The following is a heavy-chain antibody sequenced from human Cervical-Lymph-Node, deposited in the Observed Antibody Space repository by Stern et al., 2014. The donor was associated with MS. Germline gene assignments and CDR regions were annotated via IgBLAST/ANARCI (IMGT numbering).Heavy chain of an antibody. CDR3: AREATAHSGTFDF. J-gene: IGHJ4*02. CDR1: GGTFSSYA. D-gene: IGHD1-14*01. CDR2: IIPMYGTA. V-gene: IGHV1-69*01. Sequence: VQLVESGAEMKKPGSSVKVSCKASGGTFSSYAVNWVRQAPGQGPEWMGGIIPMYGTANYAQKFQGRLTLIADESTSTAYMELISLTSEDTAMYYCAREATAHSGTFDFWGQGTLVTVSS.